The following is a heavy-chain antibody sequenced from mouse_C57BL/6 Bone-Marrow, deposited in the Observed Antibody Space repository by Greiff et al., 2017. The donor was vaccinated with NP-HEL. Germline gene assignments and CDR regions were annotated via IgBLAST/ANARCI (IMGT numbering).Heavy chain of an antibody. J-gene: IGHJ3*01. D-gene: IGHD2-3*01. CDR1: GYTFTSYW. CDR3: AREVRDGYYVGAWFAY. V-gene: IGHV1-52*01. CDR2: IDPSDSET. Sequence: QVQLQQSGAELVRPGSSVKLSCKASGYTFTSYWMHWVKQRPIQGLEWIGNIDPSDSETHYNQKFKDKATLTVDKSSSTAYMQLSSLTSEDSAVYYCAREVRDGYYVGAWFAYWGQGTLVTVSA.